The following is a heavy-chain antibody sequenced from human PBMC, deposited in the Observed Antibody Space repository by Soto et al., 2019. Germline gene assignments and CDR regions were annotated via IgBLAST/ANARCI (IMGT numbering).Heavy chain of an antibody. CDR2: ISGDGGRT. V-gene: IGHV3-74*01. CDR1: GFTFSDYY. CDR3: VRYVMTMPGIQ. D-gene: IGHD2-2*02. J-gene: IGHJ4*02. Sequence: EVQLVESGGDLVQPGGSLRLSCAASGFTFSDYYMHWVRQGPGKGPVWVSAISGDGGRTYYADSVRGRFTISRDNAKSNVYRQMNSLRADDTAVYYCVRYVMTMPGIQWGQGTLVTVSS.